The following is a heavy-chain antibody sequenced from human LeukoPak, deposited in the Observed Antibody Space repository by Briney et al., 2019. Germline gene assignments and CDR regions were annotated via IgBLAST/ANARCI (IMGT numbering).Heavy chain of an antibody. D-gene: IGHD1-26*01. CDR3: ARDLSGSYYVNYAFDI. Sequence: ASVKVSCKASGGTFSSYAISWVRQAPGQGLEWMGGIIPIFGTANYAQKFQGRVTMTRDTSTSTVYMELSSLRSEDTAVYYCARDLSGSYYVNYAFDIWGQGTMVTVSS. CDR2: IIPIFGTA. V-gene: IGHV1-69*05. J-gene: IGHJ3*02. CDR1: GGTFSSYA.